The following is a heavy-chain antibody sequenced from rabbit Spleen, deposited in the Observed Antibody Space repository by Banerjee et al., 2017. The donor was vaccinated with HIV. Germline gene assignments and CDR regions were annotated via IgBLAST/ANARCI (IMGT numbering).Heavy chain of an antibody. V-gene: IGHV1S45*01. D-gene: IGHD6-1*01. CDR1: GFSFSDRDV. J-gene: IGHJ2*01. CDR2: IFGADPHSS. Sequence: QEQLVESGGGLVKPGASLTLTCKASGFSFSDRDVMCWVRQAPGKGLEWIASIFGADPHSSSYATWAKGRFTISKTSSTTVTLKMTSLTAADTATYFCARYGYAGYAGYGYEDYDAFDSWGPGTLVTVS. CDR3: ARYGYAGYAGYGYEDYDAFDS.